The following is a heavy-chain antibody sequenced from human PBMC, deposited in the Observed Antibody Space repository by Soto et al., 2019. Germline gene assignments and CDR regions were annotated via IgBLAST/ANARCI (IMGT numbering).Heavy chain of an antibody. CDR3: ARDRGYTGYDFAY. CDR2: INHDSGTI. CDR1: GFTFSRYA. Sequence: EVQLVESGGGLVQLGGSLRLSCAASGFTFSRYAMNWVRQAPGKGLEWVSYINHDSGTIYYADSVKGRFTISRDNANNLLSLQMNSLRAEDTAVYYCARDRGYTGYDFAYWGQGTLVTVSS. J-gene: IGHJ4*02. D-gene: IGHD5-12*01. V-gene: IGHV3-48*01.